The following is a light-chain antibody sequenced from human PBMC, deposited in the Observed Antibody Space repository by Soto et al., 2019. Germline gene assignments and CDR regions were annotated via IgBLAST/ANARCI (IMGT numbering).Light chain of an antibody. V-gene: IGKV1-39*01. CDR1: QSISSH. J-gene: IGKJ5*01. CDR3: QQSYSTPIS. Sequence: DIRVTQSPSSLSASVGDAVTLTCRASQSISSHLNWYQQKPGKAPNLLMYTASNLQSGVPSRFSGSGSGTDFTLTISSLQPEDFATYYCQQSYSTPISFGQGTRLEIK. CDR2: TAS.